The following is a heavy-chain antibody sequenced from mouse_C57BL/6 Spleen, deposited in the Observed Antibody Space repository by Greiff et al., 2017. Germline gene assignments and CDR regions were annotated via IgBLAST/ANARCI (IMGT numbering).Heavy chain of an antibody. J-gene: IGHJ3*01. CDR3: GGGTWFGY. Sequence: EVQLVESGGGLVQPKGSLKLSCAASGFSFNTYAMNWVRQAPGKGVEWVARIRSKSNNYATYHDVSVKDRFTISRDDSESMLYLQMDNLKTEDTAMYYCGGGTWFGYWGQRTLVTVSA. V-gene: IGHV10-1*01. CDR1: GFSFNTYA. CDR2: IRSKSNNYAT.